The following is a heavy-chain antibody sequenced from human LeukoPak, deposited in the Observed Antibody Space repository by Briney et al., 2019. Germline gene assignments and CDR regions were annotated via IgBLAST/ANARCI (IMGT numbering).Heavy chain of an antibody. CDR3: ARVTGHSGYDLKY. D-gene: IGHD5-12*01. CDR2: ISYDGSSK. Sequence: GGSLRLSCAASGFLFSAYDFHWVRQAPGKGLEWVAFISYDGSSKNYAQSVKGRFTISRDNSKNTLYVQMNSLRHEDTAVYYCARVTGHSGYDLKYWGQGALVTV. V-gene: IGHV3-30*01. J-gene: IGHJ4*02. CDR1: GFLFSAYD.